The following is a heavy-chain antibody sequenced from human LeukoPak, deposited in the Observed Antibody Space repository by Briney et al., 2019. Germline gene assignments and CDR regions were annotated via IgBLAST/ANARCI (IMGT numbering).Heavy chain of an antibody. V-gene: IGHV4-61*02. J-gene: IGHJ5*02. CDR1: GGSISSGSYY. CDR3: ARGLRLEIQLWFRRSNWFDP. D-gene: IGHD5-18*01. CDR2: IYTSGST. Sequence: PSQTLSLTCTVSGGSISSGSYYWSWIRQPAGKGLEWIGRIYTSGSTNYNPSLKSRVTISVDTSKNQFSLKLSSVTAADTAVYYCARGLRLEIQLWFRRSNWFDPWGQGTLVTVSS.